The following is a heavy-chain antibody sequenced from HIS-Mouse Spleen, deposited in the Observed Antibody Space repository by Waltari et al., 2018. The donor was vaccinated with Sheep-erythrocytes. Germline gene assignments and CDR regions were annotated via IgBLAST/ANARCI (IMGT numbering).Heavy chain of an antibody. CDR3: ARVAAVTTYYFDY. V-gene: IGHV3-21*01. J-gene: IGHJ4*02. CDR2: ISSSSSYI. D-gene: IGHD4-17*01. Sequence: ISSSSSYIYYADSVKGRFTISRDNAKNSLYLQMNSLRAEDTAVYYCARVAAVTTYYFDYWGQGTLVTVSS.